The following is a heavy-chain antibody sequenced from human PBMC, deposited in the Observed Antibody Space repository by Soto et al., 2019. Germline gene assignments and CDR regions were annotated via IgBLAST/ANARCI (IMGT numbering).Heavy chain of an antibody. CDR1: GYSFTGYY. CDR3: AIVALGYCSGGSCLGPFDY. Sequence: GXSVKVSCKASGYSFTGYYMHWVRQAPGQGLEWMGWINPNSGGTNYAQKFQGWVTMTRDTSISTAYMELSRLRSDDTAVYYCAIVALGYCSGGSCLGPFDYWGQGTLVTVSS. D-gene: IGHD2-15*01. CDR2: INPNSGGT. J-gene: IGHJ4*02. V-gene: IGHV1-2*04.